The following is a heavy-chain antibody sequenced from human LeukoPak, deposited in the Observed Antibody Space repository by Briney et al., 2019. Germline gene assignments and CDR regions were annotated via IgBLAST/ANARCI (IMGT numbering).Heavy chain of an antibody. CDR1: GFTFSSYW. CDR2: SGGSGAVT. D-gene: IGHD4-17*01. CDR3: AKLDYGDYVAY. V-gene: IGHV3-23*01. J-gene: IGHJ4*02. Sequence: GSLRLSCAASGFTFSSYWMHWVRQAPGKGLEWVSASGGSGAVTYYADSVKGRFTISRDNSKNTLYLQMDSLRAEDTAVYYCAKLDYGDYVAYWGQGTLVTVSS.